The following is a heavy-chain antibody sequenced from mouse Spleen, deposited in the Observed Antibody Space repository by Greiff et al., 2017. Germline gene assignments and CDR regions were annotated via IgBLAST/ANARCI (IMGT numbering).Heavy chain of an antibody. V-gene: IGHV7-3*02. CDR1: GFTFTDYY. CDR2: IRNKANGYTT. Sequence: EVQLVESGGGLVQPGGSLRLSCATSGFTFTDYYMSWVRQPPGKALEWLGFIRNKANGYTTEYSASVKGRFTISRDNSQSILYLQMNTLRAEDSATYYCARHRPWFAYWGQGTLVTVSA. CDR3: ARHRPWFAY. J-gene: IGHJ3*01.